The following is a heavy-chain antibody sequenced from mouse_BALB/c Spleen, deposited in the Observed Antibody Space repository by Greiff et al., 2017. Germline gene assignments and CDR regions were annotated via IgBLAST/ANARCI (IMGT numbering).Heavy chain of an antibody. V-gene: IGHV1S56*01. Sequence: VQLQQSGPELVKPGASVRISCKASGYTFTSYYIHWVKQRPGQGLEWIGWIYPGNVNTKYNEKFKGKATLTADKSSSTAYMQLSSLTSEDSAVYFCASPLLRFYAMDYWGQGTSVTVSS. CDR2: IYPGNVNT. J-gene: IGHJ4*01. CDR1: GYTFTSYY. CDR3: ASPLLRFYAMDY. D-gene: IGHD1-1*01.